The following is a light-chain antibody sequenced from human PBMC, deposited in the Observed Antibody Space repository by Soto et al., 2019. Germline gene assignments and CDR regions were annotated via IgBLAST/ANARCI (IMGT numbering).Light chain of an antibody. V-gene: IGKV1-39*01. J-gene: IGKJ4*01. CDR3: QQSYSIPLT. CDR2: AAS. Sequence: DIQMTQSPSSLSASIGDRITITCRASQNISSYLNWYHQKPGKAPNLLIYAASTLQSGVPSRFSGSGSGTDFTLTISSLQPEDFAAYYCQQSYSIPLTFGGGTKVDIK. CDR1: QNISSY.